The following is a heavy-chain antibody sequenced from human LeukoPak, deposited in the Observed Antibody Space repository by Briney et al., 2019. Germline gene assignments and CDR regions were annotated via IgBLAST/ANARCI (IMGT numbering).Heavy chain of an antibody. CDR1: GGSISSSSYY. CDR3: ARDIGSSWSNYYYGMDV. Sequence: SETLSLTCTVSGGSISSSSYYWGWIRQPPGKGLEWIGSIYYSGSTYYNPSLKSRVTISVDTSKNQFSLKLSSVTAADTAVYYCARDIGSSWSNYYYGMDVWGQGTTVTVSS. V-gene: IGHV4-39*07. J-gene: IGHJ6*02. CDR2: IYYSGST. D-gene: IGHD6-13*01.